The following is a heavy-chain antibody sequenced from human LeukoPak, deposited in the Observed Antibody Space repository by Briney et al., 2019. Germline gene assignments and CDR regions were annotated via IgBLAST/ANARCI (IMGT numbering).Heavy chain of an antibody. Sequence: PGGSLRLSCAVSGFTFSVYEMNWVRQAPGKGLEWVSYISSSGSAIYYADSVKGRFTISRDNAKNSLYLQMNSLRAEDTAVHYCARANYYDTSGFDYWGQGTLVTVSS. V-gene: IGHV3-48*03. CDR3: ARANYYDTSGFDY. J-gene: IGHJ4*02. CDR2: ISSSGSAI. CDR1: GFTFSVYE. D-gene: IGHD3-22*01.